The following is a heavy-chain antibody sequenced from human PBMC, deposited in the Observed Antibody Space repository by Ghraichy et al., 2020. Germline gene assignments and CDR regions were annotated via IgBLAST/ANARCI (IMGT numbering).Heavy chain of an antibody. D-gene: IGHD2-15*01. CDR1: GSTINTYT. J-gene: IGHJ6*02. CDR3: ARGGWDCSGGSCYSVRGDYYYAMDL. Sequence: GGSLRLSCAVSGSTINTYTLHWVRQAPGKGLEWVAAISSDGSNKDYADSVKGRFTISRDNSKNTLYLQMNSLRAEDTAVFYCARGGWDCSGGSCYSVRGDYYYAMDLWGHGPTVTVSS. CDR2: ISSDGSNK. V-gene: IGHV3-30*04.